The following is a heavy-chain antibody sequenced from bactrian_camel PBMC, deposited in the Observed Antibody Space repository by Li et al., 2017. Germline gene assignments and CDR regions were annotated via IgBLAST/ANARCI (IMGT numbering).Heavy chain of an antibody. V-gene: IGHV3S60*01. D-gene: IGHD2*01. CDR1: GLTFGNVA. J-gene: IGHJ4*01. CDR2: INWSDAST. Sequence: HVQLVESGGDLVQPGGSLRLSCTASGLTFGNVAEGWFRQAPGMGRQGVSCINWSDASTYYADSVKGRFTISEDSEKKMMYLHMTSLKPEDSGMYYCAADSVFTFGGCSVRVAGRLRNRGQGTQVTVS. CDR3: AADSVFTFGGCSVRVAGRLRN.